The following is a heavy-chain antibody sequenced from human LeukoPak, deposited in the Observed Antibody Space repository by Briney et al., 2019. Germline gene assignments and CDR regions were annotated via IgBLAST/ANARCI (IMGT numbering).Heavy chain of an antibody. J-gene: IGHJ4*02. CDR3: ARDQEQQLVFDY. V-gene: IGHV4-59*12. D-gene: IGHD6-13*01. CDR1: GGSISSYY. CDR2: IYYTGST. Sequence: SETLSLTCTVSGGSISSYYWSWIRQPPGKGLEWIGYIYYTGSTYYNPSLKSRVTVSVDTSKNQFSLKLTSVTAADTAVYYCARDQEQQLVFDYWGQGTLVTVSS.